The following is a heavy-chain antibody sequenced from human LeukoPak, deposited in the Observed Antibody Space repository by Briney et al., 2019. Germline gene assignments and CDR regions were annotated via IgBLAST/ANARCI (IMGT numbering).Heavy chain of an antibody. J-gene: IGHJ6*02. CDR3: ARGITRGDYYYGMDV. CDR1: GGSFSGYY. Sequence: SETLSLTCAVYGGSFSGYYWSWIRQPPGKGLEWIGEINHSGSTNYNPSLKSRVTISVDTSKNQFSLMLSSVTAADTAVYYCARGITRGDYYYGMDVWGQGTTVTVSS. CDR2: INHSGST. D-gene: IGHD3-10*01. V-gene: IGHV4-34*01.